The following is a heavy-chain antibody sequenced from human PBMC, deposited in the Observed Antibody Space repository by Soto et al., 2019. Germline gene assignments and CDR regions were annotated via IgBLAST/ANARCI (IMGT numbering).Heavy chain of an antibody. J-gene: IGHJ6*02. CDR2: IYYSGST. D-gene: IGHD6-19*01. CDR3: ARGIEGWYQGRYYYGMDV. V-gene: IGHV4-61*01. Sequence: SETLSLSCTVAGGSVSSGSYYWSWIRQPPGKGLEWIGYIYYSGSTNYNPSLKSRVTISVDTSKNQFSLKLSSVTAADTAVYYCARGIEGWYQGRYYYGMDVWGQGTTVTVSS. CDR1: GGSVSSGSYY.